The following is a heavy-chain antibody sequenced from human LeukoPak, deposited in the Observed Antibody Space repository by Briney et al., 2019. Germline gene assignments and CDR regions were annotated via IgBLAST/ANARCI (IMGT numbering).Heavy chain of an antibody. CDR3: AKGGCSSTSCRNYYYYYMDV. Sequence: GGSLRLSCAASGFTFSSYAMSWVRQAPGKGLEWVSAISGSGGSTYYADSVKGRFTISRDNSKNTLYLQMNSLRAEDTAVYYCAKGGCSSTSCRNYYYYYMDVWGKGTTVTVSS. V-gene: IGHV3-23*01. CDR1: GFTFSSYA. J-gene: IGHJ6*03. D-gene: IGHD2-2*01. CDR2: ISGSGGST.